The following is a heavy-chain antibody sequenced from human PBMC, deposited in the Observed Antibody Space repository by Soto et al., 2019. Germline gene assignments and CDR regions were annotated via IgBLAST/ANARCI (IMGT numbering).Heavy chain of an antibody. CDR1: GATFSSYT. CDR2: IIPILGIA. D-gene: IGHD3-16*01. Sequence: QVQLVQSGAEVKKPGSSVKVSCKASGATFSSYTISWVRQAPGQGLEWMGRIIPILGIANYAQKFQGRVTITADKSTSTAYMELSSLRSEDTAVYYCASKERTHKGDDYWGQGTLVTVSS. V-gene: IGHV1-69*02. J-gene: IGHJ4*02. CDR3: ASKERTHKGDDY.